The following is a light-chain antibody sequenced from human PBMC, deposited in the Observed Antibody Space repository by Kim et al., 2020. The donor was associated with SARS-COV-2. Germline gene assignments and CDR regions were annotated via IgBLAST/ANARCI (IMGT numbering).Light chain of an antibody. Sequence: ASVGDRVTIACRASQVINNFVTWYQLTSGRAPRLLIYGASTWEKGVPTSFSGSGSETEFTLTISGLQPEDFATYFCKHLDRYPVTFGQGTKLEI. J-gene: IGKJ2*01. CDR3: KHLDRYPVT. CDR2: GAS. V-gene: IGKV1-9*01. CDR1: QVINNF.